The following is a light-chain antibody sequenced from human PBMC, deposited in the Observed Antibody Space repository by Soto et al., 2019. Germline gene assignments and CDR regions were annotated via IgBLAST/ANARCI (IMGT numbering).Light chain of an antibody. CDR3: SSYASSSTLV. V-gene: IGLV2-14*03. J-gene: IGLJ3*02. CDR1: SSDVGGYNY. Sequence: QSVLTQPASVSGSPGQSITISCTGTSSDVGGYNYVSWYQHHPGKAPKLMIYAVSNRPSGVSNRFSGSKSGNTAYLTISGLQAEDEADYYCSSYASSSTLVFGGGTKLTVL. CDR2: AVS.